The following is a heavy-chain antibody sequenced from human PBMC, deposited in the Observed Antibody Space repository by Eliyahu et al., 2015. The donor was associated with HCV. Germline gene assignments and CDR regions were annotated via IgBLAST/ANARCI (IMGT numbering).Heavy chain of an antibody. CDR1: GFPFSSYG. D-gene: IGHD3-3*02. V-gene: IGHV3-30*03. CDR2: ISYDGSNK. CDR3: ARDRSPISYYFDY. Sequence: QVQLVESGGGVVQPGRSLXLSCAASGFPFSSYGXHWVRQAPGKGLEWVAVISYDGSNKYYADSVKGRFAISRDNSKNTLYLQMDSLRAEDTAVYFCARDRSPISYYFDYWGQGTLVTVSS. J-gene: IGHJ4*02.